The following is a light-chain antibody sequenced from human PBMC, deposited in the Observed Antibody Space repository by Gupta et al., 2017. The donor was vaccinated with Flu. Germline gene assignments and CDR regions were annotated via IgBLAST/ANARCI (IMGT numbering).Light chain of an antibody. Sequence: QSVLTQPPSASGPPGQRVPISCSGSSSNIGSNTVNWYQQLPGTAPKLLIYSYNQRPSGVPDRFSGSKSGTSASLAISGLQSADEADYYCAAWDDDLNGPVFGGGTRLTVL. V-gene: IGLV1-44*01. CDR2: SYN. J-gene: IGLJ3*02. CDR1: SSNIGSNT. CDR3: AAWDDDLNGPV.